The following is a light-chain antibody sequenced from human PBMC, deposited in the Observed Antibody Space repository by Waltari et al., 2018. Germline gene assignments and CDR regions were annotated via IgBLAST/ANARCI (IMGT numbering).Light chain of an antibody. J-gene: IGLJ3*02. CDR3: CSYAGSAVSV. Sequence: QSALTQTATVSGSPGQSITISCSGASSDIGKYNLVSWYQQHPGKAPTLIVYDVDKRPAGVSNRFSGSKSGNAAFLTISGLQTADEADYYCCSYAGSAVSVFGGGTKLTVL. CDR1: SSDIGKYNL. CDR2: DVD. V-gene: IGLV2-23*02.